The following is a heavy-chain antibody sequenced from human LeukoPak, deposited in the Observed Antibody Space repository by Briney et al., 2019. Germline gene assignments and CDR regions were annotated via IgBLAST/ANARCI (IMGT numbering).Heavy chain of an antibody. J-gene: IGHJ4*02. D-gene: IGHD6-13*01. Sequence: PETLSLTCAVYGGSFSGYYWSWIRQPPGKGLEWIGEINHSGSTNYNPSLKSRVTISVDTSKHQFSLKLSSVTAPDTAVYYCARQYSSSWYEDYWGQGTLVTVSS. CDR2: INHSGST. CDR1: GGSFSGYY. CDR3: ARQYSSSWYEDY. V-gene: IGHV4-34*01.